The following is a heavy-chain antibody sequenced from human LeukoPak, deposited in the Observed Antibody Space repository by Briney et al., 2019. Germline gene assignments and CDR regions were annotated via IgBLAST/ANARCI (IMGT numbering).Heavy chain of an antibody. CDR1: GFSVTNTL. J-gene: IGHJ5*02. Sequence: GGSLRLSCTLSGFSVTNTLIDWVRQAPGKGPEWVALIYIDARTVYADSVKGRFTISRDNSKSMVYLQMNSLRSEDSALYYCVRDRAGTQSWVEFDLWGQGTLVTVSS. D-gene: IGHD3-10*01. V-gene: IGHV3-66*02. CDR2: IYIDART. CDR3: VRDRAGTQSWVEFDL.